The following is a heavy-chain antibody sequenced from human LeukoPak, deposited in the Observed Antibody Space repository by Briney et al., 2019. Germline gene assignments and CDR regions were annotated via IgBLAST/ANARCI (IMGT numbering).Heavy chain of an antibody. Sequence: ASVKVSCKASGYTFTSYGISWVRQAPGQGLEWMGWISAYNGNTNYAQKLQGRVTMTTDTSTSTAYMELRSLRSDDTAVYHCARDDYDSSGYYYPYYFDYWGQGTLVTVSS. D-gene: IGHD3-22*01. CDR2: ISAYNGNT. CDR1: GYTFTSYG. J-gene: IGHJ4*02. CDR3: ARDDYDSSGYYYPYYFDY. V-gene: IGHV1-18*01.